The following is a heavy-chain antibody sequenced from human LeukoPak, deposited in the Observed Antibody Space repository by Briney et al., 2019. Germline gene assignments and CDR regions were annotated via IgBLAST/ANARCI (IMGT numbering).Heavy chain of an antibody. J-gene: IGHJ4*02. CDR2: INHSGST. V-gene: IGHV4-34*01. CDR3: ARFYYDSSGYYYVAY. Sequence: SETLSLTCAVYGGSISGYYWSWIRQPPGKGLEWIGEINHSGSTNYNPSLKSRVTISVDTSKNQFSLKLSSVTAADTAVYYCARFYYDSSGYYYVAYWGQGTLVTVSS. CDR1: GGSISGYY. D-gene: IGHD3-22*01.